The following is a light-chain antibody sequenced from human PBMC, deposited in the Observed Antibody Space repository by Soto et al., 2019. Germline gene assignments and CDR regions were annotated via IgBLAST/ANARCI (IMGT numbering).Light chain of an antibody. CDR3: MQSLQSPLT. CDR1: QSLLDSNGYNC. V-gene: IGKV2-28*01. J-gene: IGKJ1*01. CDR2: LGS. Sequence: DIVMTQSPLSLPVTPGDPASISCRSSQSLLDSNGYNCLEWYLQKPGQSPQLLIYLGSNRASGVPDRFSGSGSGTDFTLKISRVEAEDVGVYYCMQSLQSPLTFCQGTKVEIK.